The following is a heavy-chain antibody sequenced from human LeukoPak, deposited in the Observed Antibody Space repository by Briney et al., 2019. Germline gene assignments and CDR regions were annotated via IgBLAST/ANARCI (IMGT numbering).Heavy chain of an antibody. V-gene: IGHV3-43*02. Sequence: GGSLRLSCAASGFTFSSYAMSWVRQAPGKGLEWVSLISGDGTSTYYADSVKGRFTISRDNSKNSLYLQVNSLRTDDTALYYCAKGSQWLIHYWGQGTLVTVSS. D-gene: IGHD6-19*01. CDR2: ISGDGTST. CDR1: GFTFSSYA. J-gene: IGHJ4*02. CDR3: AKGSQWLIHY.